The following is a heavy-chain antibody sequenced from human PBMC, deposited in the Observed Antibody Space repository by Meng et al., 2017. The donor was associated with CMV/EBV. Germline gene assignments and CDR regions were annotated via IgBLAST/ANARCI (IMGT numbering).Heavy chain of an antibody. J-gene: IGHJ6*02. CDR3: AHSSDYDFWSGYYPPGYYYYGMDV. CDR2: IYWNDDK. Sequence: SGPTLVKPTQTLTLTCTFSGFSLSTSGVAVGWIRQPPGKALEWLALIYWNDDKRYSPSLKSRLTITKDTSKNQVVLTMTNMDPVDTATYYCAHSSDYDFWSGYYPPGYYYYGMDVWGQGTTVTVSS. D-gene: IGHD3-3*01. CDR1: GFSLSTSGVA. V-gene: IGHV2-5*01.